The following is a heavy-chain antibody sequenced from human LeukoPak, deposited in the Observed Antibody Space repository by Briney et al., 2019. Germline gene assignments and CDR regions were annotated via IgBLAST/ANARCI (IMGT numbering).Heavy chain of an antibody. CDR2: INPSGGST. Sequence: ASVKVSCKASGYTFTNYYMHWVRQAPGQGLEWMGIINPSGGSTMYAQKFQVRVTMTTDTSTSTAYMELRSLRSDDTAVYYCARDDYGDYVSYFQHWGQGTLVIVSS. CDR3: ARDDYGDYVSYFQH. CDR1: GYTFTNYY. J-gene: IGHJ1*01. D-gene: IGHD4-17*01. V-gene: IGHV1-46*01.